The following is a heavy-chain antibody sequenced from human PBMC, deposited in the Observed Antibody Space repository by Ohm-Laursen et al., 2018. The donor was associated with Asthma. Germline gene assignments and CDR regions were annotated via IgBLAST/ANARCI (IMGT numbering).Heavy chain of an antibody. CDR1: GFTFSSYG. D-gene: IGHD6-13*01. Sequence: SSLRLSCSASGFTFSSYGMHWVRQAPGKGLEWVAVISYDGSNKYYADSVKGRFTISRDNSKNTLYLQMNSLRAEDTAVYYCAKPIAAAGTVSFDYWGQGTLVTVSS. J-gene: IGHJ4*02. V-gene: IGHV3-30*18. CDR2: ISYDGSNK. CDR3: AKPIAAAGTVSFDY.